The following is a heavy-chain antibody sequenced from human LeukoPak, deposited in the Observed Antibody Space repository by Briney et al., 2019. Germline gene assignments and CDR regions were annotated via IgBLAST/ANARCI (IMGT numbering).Heavy chain of an antibody. D-gene: IGHD3-10*01. CDR2: VSGSGGST. CDR1: GFTLSTYA. V-gene: IGHV3-23*01. CDR3: AKDLSGYYGSGSGAHAFDI. J-gene: IGHJ3*02. Sequence: GGSLRLSCAASGFTLSTYAVTWVRQAPGKGLEWVSGVSGSGGSTYYADSVKGRFTISRDNSKNTLYLQMNSLRAEDTAVYYCAKDLSGYYGSGSGAHAFDIWGQGTMVTVSS.